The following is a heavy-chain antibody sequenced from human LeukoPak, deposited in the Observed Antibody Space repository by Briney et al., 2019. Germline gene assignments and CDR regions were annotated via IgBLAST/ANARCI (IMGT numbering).Heavy chain of an antibody. Sequence: PGGSLRLSCAASGFTLSDYWMHWVRQSPGKGLVWVSRINSDGIITRYAVSVKGRFTISRDTAKNTLYLLMNSLRAEDTAVYYCARDPGSWYDERVHYFDDWGQGTLVTVSS. V-gene: IGHV3-74*01. CDR1: GFTLSDYW. D-gene: IGHD1-14*01. CDR3: ARDPGSWYDERVHYFDD. J-gene: IGHJ4*02. CDR2: INSDGIIT.